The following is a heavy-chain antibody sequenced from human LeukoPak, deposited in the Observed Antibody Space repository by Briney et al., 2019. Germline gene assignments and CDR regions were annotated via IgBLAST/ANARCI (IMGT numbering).Heavy chain of an antibody. V-gene: IGHV4-34*01. CDR3: ARGGEQLVGGRWFDP. Sequence: SETLSLTCAVYGGSFSGYYWSWLRQPPGKGLEWIGEINHSGSTNYNPSLKSRVTISVDTSKNQFSLKLSSVTAADTAVYYCARGGEQLVGGRWFDPWGQGTLVTVSS. D-gene: IGHD6-6*01. CDR2: INHSGST. J-gene: IGHJ5*02. CDR1: GGSFSGYY.